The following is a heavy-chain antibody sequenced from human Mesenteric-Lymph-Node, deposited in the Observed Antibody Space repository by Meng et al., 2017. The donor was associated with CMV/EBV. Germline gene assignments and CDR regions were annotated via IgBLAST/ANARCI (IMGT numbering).Heavy chain of an antibody. CDR2: ISSSSSYI. J-gene: IGHJ4*02. V-gene: IGHV3-21*01. CDR3: ARDRGGYGLVFY. CDR1: GFTFSSYS. D-gene: IGHD5-18*01. Sequence: GESLKISCAASGFTFSSYSMNWVRQAPGKGLEWVPSISSSSSYIYYADSVKGRFTISRDNAKNSLYLQMNSLRAEDTAVYYCARDRGGYGLVFYWGQGTLVTVSS.